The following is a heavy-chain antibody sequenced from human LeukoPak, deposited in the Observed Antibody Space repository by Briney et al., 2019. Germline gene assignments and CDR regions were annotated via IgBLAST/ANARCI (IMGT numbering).Heavy chain of an antibody. CDR2: IYTSGST. D-gene: IGHD3-22*01. J-gene: IGHJ6*03. CDR1: GGSISSGSYY. V-gene: IGHV4-61*02. CDR3: ARAISYYDSSGYTYYMDV. Sequence: SETLSLTCTVSGGSISSGSYYWSWIRQPAGKGLEWIGRIYTSGSTNYNPSLKSRVTISVDTSKNQFSLKLSSVTAADTAVYYCARAISYYDSSGYTYYMDVWGKGTTVTISS.